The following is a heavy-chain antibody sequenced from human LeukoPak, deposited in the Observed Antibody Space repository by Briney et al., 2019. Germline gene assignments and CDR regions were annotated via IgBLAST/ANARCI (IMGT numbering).Heavy chain of an antibody. D-gene: IGHD6-19*01. J-gene: IGHJ4*02. CDR3: ARDSSGWYRGYFDY. CDR1: GFTFSGYA. V-gene: IGHV3-23*01. Sequence: GESLKISCAASGFTFSGYAMTWVRQAPGKGLEWVSAISGSGGSTYYADSVKGRFTISRDNSKNTVYLHMNSLRAEDTAVYYCARDSSGWYRGYFDYWGQGTLVTVSS. CDR2: ISGSGGST.